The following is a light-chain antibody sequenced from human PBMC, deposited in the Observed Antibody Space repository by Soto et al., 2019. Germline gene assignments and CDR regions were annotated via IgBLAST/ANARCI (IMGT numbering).Light chain of an antibody. CDR2: EVS. Sequence: ALTQPASVSGSPGQSITISCTGTSSDVGGYNYVSWYQQYPGKAPKLMIYEVSNRPSWVSNRFSGSKSGNTASLVISGLQAEDEADYYCTSFTSSSTLVIGGGTK. J-gene: IGLJ2*01. CDR3: TSFTSSSTLV. V-gene: IGLV2-14*01. CDR1: SSDVGGYNY.